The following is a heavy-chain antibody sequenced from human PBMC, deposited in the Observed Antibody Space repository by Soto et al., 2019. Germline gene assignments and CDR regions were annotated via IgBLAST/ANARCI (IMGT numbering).Heavy chain of an antibody. Sequence: SETLSLTCTVSGGSISSSSYYWGWIRQPPGKGLEWIGSIYYSGSTYYNPSLKSRVTISVDTSKNQFSLKLSSVTAADTAVYYCARHGNYYDSSGYPPDYYYYGMDVWGQGTTVTVSS. CDR3: ARHGNYYDSSGYPPDYYYYGMDV. CDR1: GGSISSSSYY. J-gene: IGHJ6*02. V-gene: IGHV4-39*01. CDR2: IYYSGST. D-gene: IGHD3-22*01.